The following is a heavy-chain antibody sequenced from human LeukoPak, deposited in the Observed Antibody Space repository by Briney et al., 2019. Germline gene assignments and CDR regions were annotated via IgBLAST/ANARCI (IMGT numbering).Heavy chain of an antibody. CDR1: GGSISSYY. CDR3: ARGPPVRDMDV. J-gene: IGHJ6*03. CDR2: IYYSGST. D-gene: IGHD4-11*01. V-gene: IGHV4-59*01. Sequence: SETLSLTCTVSGGSISSYYWSWIRQPPGKGLEWIGYIYYSGSTNYNPSLKSRVTISVDTSKNQFSLKLNSVTAADTAVYYCARGPPVRDMDVWDKGTTVTVSS.